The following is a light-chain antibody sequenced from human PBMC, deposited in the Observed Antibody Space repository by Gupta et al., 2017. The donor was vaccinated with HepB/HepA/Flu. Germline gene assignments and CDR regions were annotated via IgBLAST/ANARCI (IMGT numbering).Light chain of an antibody. J-gene: IGLJ3*02. Sequence: QAGLTQPPSVSKALGQTATLTCSGNTNNVANQGAAWLQQHQGHPPRLLSDRNNNRPSGISERVSASRSGNAAFLTITGLQPDDEADYYCSAWDINLSGWVFGGGTRVTV. CDR2: RNN. CDR1: TNNVANQG. CDR3: SAWDINLSGWV. V-gene: IGLV10-54*04.